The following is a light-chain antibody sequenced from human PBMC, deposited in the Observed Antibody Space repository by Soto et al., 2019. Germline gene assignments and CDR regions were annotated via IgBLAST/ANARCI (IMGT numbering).Light chain of an antibody. CDR3: PSYDKSVSGTDV. CDR2: HNV. V-gene: IGLV1-40*01. CDR1: SSNIGAGYD. Sequence: QSVLTQPPSVSGAPGQRGIISCTGRSSNIGAGYDVNWYQQLPGTAPKLLIYHNVNRPAGVPDRFSGSQAATSASLAISGQEAEDEAEYYCPSYDKSVSGTDVFGPGVKVTVL. J-gene: IGLJ1*01.